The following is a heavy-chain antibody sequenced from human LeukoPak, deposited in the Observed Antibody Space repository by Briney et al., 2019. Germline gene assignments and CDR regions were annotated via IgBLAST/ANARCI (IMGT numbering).Heavy chain of an antibody. Sequence: ETLSLTCTVSGGSISSGGYYWSWIRQHPGKGLEWVADIKNDGSDKFHVDSVKGRFTISRDNAKMSLYLQMNSLRAEDTAVYYCARDRAWLQFDPWGQGTLVTVAS. CDR2: IKNDGSDK. J-gene: IGHJ5*02. V-gene: IGHV3-7*01. CDR3: ARDRAWLQFDP. CDR1: GGSISSGGYY. D-gene: IGHD5-24*01.